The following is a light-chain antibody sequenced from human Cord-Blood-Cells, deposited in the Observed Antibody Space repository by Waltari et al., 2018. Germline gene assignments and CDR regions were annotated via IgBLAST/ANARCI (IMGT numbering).Light chain of an antibody. J-gene: IGKJ3*01. Sequence: DIVMTQSPDSLAVSLGERATINCKSSQSVLYSSNNKNYLAWYQQKPGQPPKLLIYLASTRESGVPDRCSGSGSGTDFTLTISSLQAEDVAVYYCQQYYSTPRFGPGTKVDIK. V-gene: IGKV4-1*01. CDR2: LAS. CDR3: QQYYSTPR. CDR1: QSVLYSSNNKNY.